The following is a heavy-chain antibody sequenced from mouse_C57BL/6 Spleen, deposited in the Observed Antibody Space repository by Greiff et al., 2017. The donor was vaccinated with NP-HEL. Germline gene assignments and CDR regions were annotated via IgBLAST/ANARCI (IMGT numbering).Heavy chain of an antibody. V-gene: IGHV5-6*01. CDR2: ISSGGSYT. Sequence: EVMLVESGGDLVKPGGSLKLSCAASGFTFSSYGMSWVRQTPDKRLEWVATISSGGSYTYYPDSVKGRFTISRDNAKNTLYLQMSSLKSEDTAMYYCARDLGDYFDYWGQGTTLTVSS. D-gene: IGHD3-3*01. J-gene: IGHJ2*01. CDR3: ARDLGDYFDY. CDR1: GFTFSSYG.